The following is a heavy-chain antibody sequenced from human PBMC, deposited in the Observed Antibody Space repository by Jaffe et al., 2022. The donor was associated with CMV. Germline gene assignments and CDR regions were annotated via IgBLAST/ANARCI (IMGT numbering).Heavy chain of an antibody. CDR3: ARDREDTAMKYYYYYYYMDV. V-gene: IGHV3-74*01. CDR1: GFTFSSYW. D-gene: IGHD5-18*01. Sequence: EVQLVESGGGLVQPGGSLRLSCAASGFTFSSYWMHWVRQAPGKGLVWVSRINSDGSSTSYADSVKGRFTISRDNAKNTLYLQMNSLRAEDTAVYYCARDREDTAMKYYYYYYYMDVWGKGTTVTVSS. J-gene: IGHJ6*03. CDR2: INSDGSST.